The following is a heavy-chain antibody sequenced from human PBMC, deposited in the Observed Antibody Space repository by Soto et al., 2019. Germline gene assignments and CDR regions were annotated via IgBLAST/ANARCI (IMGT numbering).Heavy chain of an antibody. CDR2: ISGSGGST. CDR1: GFTFSSYA. CDR3: AKENTYYYYVWGSYHYYYYYYGMDV. Sequence: GSLRLSCAASGFTFSSYAMSWVRQAPGKGLEWASAISGSGGSTYYADSVKGRFTISRDNSKNTLYLQMNSLIADDTAAYYCAKENTYYYYVWGSYHYYYYYYGMDVWGQGTTVTVSS. J-gene: IGHJ6*02. V-gene: IGHV3-23*01. D-gene: IGHD3-16*01.